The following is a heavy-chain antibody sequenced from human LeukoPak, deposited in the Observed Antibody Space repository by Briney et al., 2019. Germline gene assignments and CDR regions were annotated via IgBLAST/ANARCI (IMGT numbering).Heavy chain of an antibody. CDR3: AKVVGATTRGYFDY. V-gene: IGHV3-23*01. CDR1: GFTFSSYA. Sequence: GGSLRLPCAASGFTFSSYAMSWVRQAPGKGLEWVSTISSSGGSTYYADSVKGRFTISRDNSKNTLYLQMNSLGAEDTAVYYCAKVVGATTRGYFDYWGQGTLVTVSS. J-gene: IGHJ4*02. CDR2: ISSSGGST. D-gene: IGHD1-26*01.